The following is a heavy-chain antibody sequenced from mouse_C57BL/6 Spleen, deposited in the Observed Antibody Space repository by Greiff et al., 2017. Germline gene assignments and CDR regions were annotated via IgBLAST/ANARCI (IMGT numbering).Heavy chain of an antibody. Sequence: QVQLQQPGAELVKPGASVKLSCKASGYTFTSYWMQWVKQRPGQGLEWIGEIDPADSYTNYNQKFKGKATLTVDTSSSTAYMQLSSLTSEDSAVYSCARCTTVVDFGDWGQGTTLTVSS. J-gene: IGHJ2*01. CDR3: ARCTTVVDFGD. CDR2: IDPADSYT. CDR1: GYTFTSYW. D-gene: IGHD1-1*01. V-gene: IGHV1-50*01.